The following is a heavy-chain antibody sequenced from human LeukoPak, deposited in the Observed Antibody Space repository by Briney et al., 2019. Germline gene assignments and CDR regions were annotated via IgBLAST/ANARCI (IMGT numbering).Heavy chain of an antibody. Sequence: PSETPSLTCAVYGGSFSGYYWSWIRQPPGKGLEWIGEINRSGSTNYNPSLKSRVTIVDTSKNQFSLKLSSVTAADTAVYYCARRTVTTRFDPWGQGTLVTVSS. CDR3: ARRTVTTRFDP. CDR2: INRSGST. V-gene: IGHV4-34*01. D-gene: IGHD4-17*01. CDR1: GGSFSGYY. J-gene: IGHJ5*02.